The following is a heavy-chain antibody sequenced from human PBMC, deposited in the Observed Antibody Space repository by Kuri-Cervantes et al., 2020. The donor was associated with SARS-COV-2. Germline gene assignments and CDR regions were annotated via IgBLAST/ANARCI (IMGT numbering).Heavy chain of an antibody. D-gene: IGHD2-2*02. V-gene: IGHV1-69*05. CDR1: GGPFRSYA. J-gene: IGHJ5*02. Sequence: SVKVSCKTSGGPFRSYAINWVRQAPGQGLEWVGAIIPIFATPNYAQKFQGRVTITTDESTNTAYMEMSSLRSEDTAIYYCARAKDIVLEPAAIRGWFDPWGQGTLVTVSS. CDR2: IIPIFATP. CDR3: ARAKDIVLEPAAIRGWFDP.